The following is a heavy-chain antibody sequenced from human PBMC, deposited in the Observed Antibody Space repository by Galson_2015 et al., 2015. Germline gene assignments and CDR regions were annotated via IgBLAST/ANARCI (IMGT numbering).Heavy chain of an antibody. V-gene: IGHV3-23*01. CDR1: GFTFSSYA. CDR2: ISGSGGST. J-gene: IGHJ5*02. Sequence: SLRLSCAASGFTFSSYAMSWVRQAPGKGLEWVSAISGSGGSTYYADSVKGRFTISRDNSKNTLYLQMNSLRAEDTAVYYCAKAVATVTTRGVGFDPWGQGTLVTVSS. CDR3: AKAVATVTTRGVGFDP. D-gene: IGHD4-17*01.